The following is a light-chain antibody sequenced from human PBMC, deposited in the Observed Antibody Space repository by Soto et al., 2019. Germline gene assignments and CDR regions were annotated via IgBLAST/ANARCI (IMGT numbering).Light chain of an antibody. J-gene: IGLJ2*01. CDR2: EVT. CDR3: NSYTTSSTLV. V-gene: IGLV2-14*01. CDR1: SSDVGGYNY. Sequence: QSALTQPASVSGPPGQSITISCTGTSSDVGGYNYVSWYQQHPGKAPKLMIYEVTNRPSGISDRFSASKSGNTASLTISGLQAEDEADYYCNSYTTSSTLVFGGGTKLTVL.